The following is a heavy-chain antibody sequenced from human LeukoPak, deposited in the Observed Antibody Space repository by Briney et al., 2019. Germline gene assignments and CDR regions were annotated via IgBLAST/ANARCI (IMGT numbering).Heavy chain of an antibody. V-gene: IGHV3-23*01. J-gene: IGHJ4*02. Sequence: GGSLRLSCAASGFTFSTYGMNWVRQAPGKGLEWVSGIGDSGGSTHYADSVKGRFTISRDNSKNTLYLQMNSLRAEDTAVYYCAKGGSLTTVTHFDYWGQGTLVTVSS. CDR2: IGDSGGST. CDR1: GFTFSTYG. CDR3: AKGGSLTTVTHFDY. D-gene: IGHD4-17*01.